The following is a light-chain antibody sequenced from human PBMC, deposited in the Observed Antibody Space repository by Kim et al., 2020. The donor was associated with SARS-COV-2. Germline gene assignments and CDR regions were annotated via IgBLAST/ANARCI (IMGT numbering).Light chain of an antibody. Sequence: SPGERATLSCRASQSIRSYLAWYQQRPGQPPRLLISGASSRATGIPDRFSGSGSGTDFTLTISRLEPEDFAVYYCQQYGGSPPGTFGQGTKVEIK. J-gene: IGKJ1*01. CDR2: GAS. CDR3: QQYGGSPPGT. CDR1: QSIRSY. V-gene: IGKV3-20*01.